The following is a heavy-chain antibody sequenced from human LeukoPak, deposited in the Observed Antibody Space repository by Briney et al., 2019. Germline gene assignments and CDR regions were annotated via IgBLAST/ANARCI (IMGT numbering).Heavy chain of an antibody. D-gene: IGHD1-26*01. CDR3: ASGRGIGVPGFDY. V-gene: IGHV3-7*01. CDR2: IKQDGSEK. CDR1: EFTFSSYW. J-gene: IGHJ4*02. Sequence: GGSLRLSCAASEFTFSSYWMSWVRQAPGKGLEWVANIKQDGSEKYYVASVKGRFTISRDNAKNSLYLQMNSLRADDTAVYYCASGRGIGVPGFDYWGQGTLVTVSS.